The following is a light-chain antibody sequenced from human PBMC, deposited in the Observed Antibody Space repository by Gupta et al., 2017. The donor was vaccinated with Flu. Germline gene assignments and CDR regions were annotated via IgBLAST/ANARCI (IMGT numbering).Light chain of an antibody. CDR2: RNN. CDR3: AAWDDSLSAL. Sequence: QSVLTQPPSASGTPGQRVTISCSGSSSNIGSNYVYWYQQLPGTAPKLLIYRNNQRPSGVPDRFSGSKSGTSASLAXSXLRSEDXADYYCAAWDDSLSALFGGGTKLTVL. CDR1: SSNIGSNY. J-gene: IGLJ2*01. V-gene: IGLV1-47*01.